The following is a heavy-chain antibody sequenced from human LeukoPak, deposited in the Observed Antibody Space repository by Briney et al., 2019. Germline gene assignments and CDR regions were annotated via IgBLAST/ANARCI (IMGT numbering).Heavy chain of an antibody. J-gene: IGHJ5*02. V-gene: IGHV3-53*01. D-gene: IGHD6-13*01. Sequence: GGSLRLSCAASGFTVSSNYMSWVRQAPGKGLEWVSVIYSGGSTYYADSVKGRFTISRDNSKNTLYLQMNSLRAEDTAVYYRARDMQLVVEGGLDPWGQGTLVTVSS. CDR3: ARDMQLVVEGGLDP. CDR2: IYSGGST. CDR1: GFTVSSNY.